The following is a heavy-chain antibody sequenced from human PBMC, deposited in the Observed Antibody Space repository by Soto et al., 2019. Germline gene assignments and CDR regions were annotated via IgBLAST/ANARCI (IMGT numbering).Heavy chain of an antibody. CDR2: IYPGDSDT. D-gene: IGHD6-6*01. V-gene: IGHV5-51*01. Sequence: GESLKISCKSSGYIFGKYWIGWVRQMPGKGLEWMGIIYPGDSDTRYSPSFQGQVTISADKSITTAYLQWRSLKASDTAIYYCVVYSSSSGRHFDYWGQGTLVTVSS. J-gene: IGHJ4*02. CDR3: VVYSSSSGRHFDY. CDR1: GYIFGKYW.